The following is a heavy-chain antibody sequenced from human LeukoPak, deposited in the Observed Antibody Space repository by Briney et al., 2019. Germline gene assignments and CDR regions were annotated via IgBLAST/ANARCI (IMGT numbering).Heavy chain of an antibody. CDR1: GFTFSSFP. Sequence: PGRSLRLSCAASGFTFSSFPMHWVRQAPGQGLEWVSTISDDGSGAYYADSVKGRFTISRDNSKNTLFLQINSLRAEDSAVYYCATDRERDPSVYYLVGGQGTLITVSS. CDR2: ISDDGSGA. V-gene: IGHV3-23*01. D-gene: IGHD3-22*01. J-gene: IGHJ4*02. CDR3: ATDRERDPSVYYLV.